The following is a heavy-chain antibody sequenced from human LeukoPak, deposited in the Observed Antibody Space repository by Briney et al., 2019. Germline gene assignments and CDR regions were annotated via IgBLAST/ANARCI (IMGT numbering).Heavy chain of an antibody. D-gene: IGHD6-19*01. CDR2: ISAYNGNT. CDR1: GYTFTSYG. CDR3: ARDPPGIALAGEGDY. J-gene: IGHJ4*02. Sequence: ASVKVSCKASGYTFTSYGISWVRQAPGQGLEWMGWISAYNGNTNYAQKLQGRVTMTTDTYTSTAYMELRRLRSDDTAVYYCARDPPGIALAGEGDYWGQGTLVTVSS. V-gene: IGHV1-18*01.